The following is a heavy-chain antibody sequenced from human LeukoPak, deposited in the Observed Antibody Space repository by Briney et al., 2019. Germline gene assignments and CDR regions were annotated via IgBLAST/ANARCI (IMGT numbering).Heavy chain of an antibody. J-gene: IGHJ4*02. Sequence: GGSLRLSCAASGFTFSSYGMSWVRQAPGKGLEWVSAISGSGGSTYYADSVKGRFTISRDNSKNTLYLQMNSLRAEDTAVYYCAKDPQLWFGRGHFDYWGQGTLVTVSS. CDR2: ISGSGGST. CDR1: GFTFSSYG. CDR3: AKDPQLWFGRGHFDY. D-gene: IGHD3-10*01. V-gene: IGHV3-23*01.